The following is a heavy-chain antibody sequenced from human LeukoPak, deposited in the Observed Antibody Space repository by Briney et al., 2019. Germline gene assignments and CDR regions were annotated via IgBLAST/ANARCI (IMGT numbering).Heavy chain of an antibody. Sequence: GGSLRLSCAGSGFIVSNNYMTWVRQAPGKGLEWVSVIYKDGSTYYADSVKGRFTISRDNSKNTVYLQMNSLRAEDTAEYYCARGYCSGRSCYMWYSDYWGQGTLVTVSS. J-gene: IGHJ4*02. CDR2: IYKDGST. V-gene: IGHV3-53*01. D-gene: IGHD2-15*01. CDR1: GFIVSNNY. CDR3: ARGYCSGRSCYMWYSDY.